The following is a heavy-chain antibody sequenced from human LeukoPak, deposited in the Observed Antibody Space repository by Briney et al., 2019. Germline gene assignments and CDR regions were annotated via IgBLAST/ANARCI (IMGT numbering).Heavy chain of an antibody. CDR3: TRPPPRNCSGDSCDDY. D-gene: IGHD2-15*01. Sequence: ASVKVSCKASGYTFTDYDINWVRQATGQGLEWMGWMNPNSGATGYAEKFQDRVTMTRSTSISVAYMEMSSLTSEDTAVYYCTRPPPRNCSGDSCDDYWGQGTLVTVSS. J-gene: IGHJ4*02. CDR2: MNPNSGAT. CDR1: GYTFTDYD. V-gene: IGHV1-8*01.